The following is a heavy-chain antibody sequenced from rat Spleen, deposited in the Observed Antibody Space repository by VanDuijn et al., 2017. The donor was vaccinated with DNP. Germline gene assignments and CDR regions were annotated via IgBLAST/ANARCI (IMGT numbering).Heavy chain of an antibody. Sequence: QVQLKESGPGLVQPSQTLSLTCTVSGFSLTSYNVHWFRQPTGKDLSWMGLIWTGGSTDYNSALKSRLSISRDTTKSQVFLKMNSLQTEDIATYYCARSLATVAPTGAMDAWGQGTSVTVSS. CDR3: ARSLATVAPTGAMDA. CDR2: IWTGGST. CDR1: GFSLTSYN. V-gene: IGHV2-30*01. D-gene: IGHD3-1*01. J-gene: IGHJ4*01.